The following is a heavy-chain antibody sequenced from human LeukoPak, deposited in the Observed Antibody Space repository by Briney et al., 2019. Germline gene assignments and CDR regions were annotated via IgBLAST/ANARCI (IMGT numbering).Heavy chain of an antibody. CDR3: AKGEGGGNDY. CDR1: GFTFSNYW. Sequence: PGGSLRLSCAASGFTFSNYWMTWVRQAPGKGLEWVPAISGSGGSTYYADSVKGRFTISRDNSKNTLYLQMNSLRAEDTAVYYCAKGEGGGNDYWGQGTLVTVSS. J-gene: IGHJ4*02. V-gene: IGHV3-23*01. D-gene: IGHD3-16*01. CDR2: ISGSGGST.